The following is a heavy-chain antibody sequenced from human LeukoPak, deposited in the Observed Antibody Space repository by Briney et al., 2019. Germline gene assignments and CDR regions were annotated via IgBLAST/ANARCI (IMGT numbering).Heavy chain of an antibody. Sequence: NPGGSLRLPCAASGFTFSSYSMNWVRQAPGKGLEWVSSISSSSSYIYYADSVKGRFTISRDNAKNSLYLQMNSLRAEDTAVYYCVKGHDILTGYYTRPPFDYWGQGTLVTVSS. CDR2: ISSSSSYI. J-gene: IGHJ4*02. D-gene: IGHD3-9*01. CDR3: VKGHDILTGYYTRPPFDY. CDR1: GFTFSSYS. V-gene: IGHV3-21*01.